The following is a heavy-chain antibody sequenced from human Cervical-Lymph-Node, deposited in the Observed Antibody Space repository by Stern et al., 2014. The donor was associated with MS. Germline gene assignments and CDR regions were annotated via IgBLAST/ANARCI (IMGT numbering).Heavy chain of an antibody. D-gene: IGHD3-10*01. CDR3: ARTSLRKVRGVKYHNGLDV. V-gene: IGHV3-30*01. Sequence: VQLVQSGGGVGQPGRSLRLSCAASGFTFSPYAMSWVRQAPVKGLEWVANTSYDGSNQYYADSVKGRFTISRDNSNNTLYLQLNSLRPEDTAIYYCARTSLRKVRGVKYHNGLDVWGQGTTVTVSS. CDR2: TSYDGSNQ. CDR1: GFTFSPYA. J-gene: IGHJ6*02.